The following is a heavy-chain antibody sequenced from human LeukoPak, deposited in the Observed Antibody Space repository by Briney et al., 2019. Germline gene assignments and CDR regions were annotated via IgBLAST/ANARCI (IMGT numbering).Heavy chain of an antibody. CDR2: ISAYNGNT. V-gene: IGHV1-18*01. J-gene: IGHJ3*02. CDR3: ARVESRADSSGYYDAFDI. CDR1: GYTFTSYG. Sequence: ASVKVSCKASGYTFTSYGISWVRQAPGQGLEWMGWISAYNGNTNYAQKLQGRVTMTTDTSTSIAYMELRSLRSDDTAVYYCARVESRADSSGYYDAFDIWGQGTMVTVSS. D-gene: IGHD3-22*01.